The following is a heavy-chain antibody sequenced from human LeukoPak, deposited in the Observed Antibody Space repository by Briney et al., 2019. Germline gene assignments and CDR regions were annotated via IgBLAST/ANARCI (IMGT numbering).Heavy chain of an antibody. D-gene: IGHD5-24*01. J-gene: IGHJ4*02. CDR3: ARAKSEMATIISFDY. CDR1: GGSISSGDYY. CDR2: IYYSGST. Sequence: SQTLSLTCTVSGGSISSGDYYWSWIRQPPGKGLEWIGYIYYSGSTYYNPSLKSRVTISVDTSKNQFSLKPSSVTAADTAVYYCARAKSEMATIISFDYWGQGTLVTVSS. V-gene: IGHV4-30-4*01.